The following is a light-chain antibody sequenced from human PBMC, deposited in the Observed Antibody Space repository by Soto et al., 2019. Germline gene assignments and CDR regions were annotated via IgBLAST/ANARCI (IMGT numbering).Light chain of an antibody. Sequence: QSVLTQPASVSGSPGQSITICCSGTSSDVGGYDYVSWYQHHPGKAPKLMIYEVSNRPPGVSHRFSGSKSGNTASLTISGLQTEDEADYYCSSYAGSTTLLFGTGTKVTVL. CDR2: EVS. V-gene: IGLV2-14*01. CDR1: SSDVGGYDY. J-gene: IGLJ1*01. CDR3: SSYAGSTTLL.